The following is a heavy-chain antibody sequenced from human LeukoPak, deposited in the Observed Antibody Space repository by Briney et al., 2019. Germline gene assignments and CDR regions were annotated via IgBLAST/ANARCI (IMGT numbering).Heavy chain of an antibody. CDR3: ARDRGYSYGYGYDY. Sequence: GGSLRLSCAASGFTFSSYSMNWVRQAPGKGLEWVSSISSSSSYIYYADSVKGRFTISRDNAKNSLYLQMNSLRAEDTAVYYCARDRGYSYGYGYDYWGQGTLVTVSS. CDR1: GFTFSSYS. CDR2: ISSSSSYI. D-gene: IGHD5-18*01. J-gene: IGHJ4*02. V-gene: IGHV3-21*01.